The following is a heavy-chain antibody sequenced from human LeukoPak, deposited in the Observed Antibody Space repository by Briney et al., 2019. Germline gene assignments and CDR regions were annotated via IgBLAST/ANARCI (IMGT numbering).Heavy chain of an antibody. CDR2: IYPGDSDT. V-gene: IGHV5-51*01. Sequence: GESLKISCQSSGNSFMTYWIGWVRQMPGKGLEWMAIIYPGDSDTKYSPSFQGQVTISADRSVNTAYLQWSSLKASDTAIYYCATVITSGYYYADSWGQGTLVTIPS. CDR3: ATVITSGYYYADS. J-gene: IGHJ4*02. D-gene: IGHD3-22*01. CDR1: GNSFMTYW.